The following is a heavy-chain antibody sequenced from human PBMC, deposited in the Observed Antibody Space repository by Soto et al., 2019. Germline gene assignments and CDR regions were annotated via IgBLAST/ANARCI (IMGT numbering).Heavy chain of an antibody. V-gene: IGHV4-59*01. D-gene: IGHD1-1*01. J-gene: IGHJ6*03. CDR3: ARVYKAYYSYYKVV. CDR2: IYYSGST. CDR1: GGSISRYY. Sequence: SETLSLTCTVSGGSISRYYWSWFRQPPGKGLEWIGYIYYSGSTNYNPSLKSRVTISVDTSKNQFSLKLSSVTAADTAVYYCARVYKAYYSYYKVVCGKGTTVTV.